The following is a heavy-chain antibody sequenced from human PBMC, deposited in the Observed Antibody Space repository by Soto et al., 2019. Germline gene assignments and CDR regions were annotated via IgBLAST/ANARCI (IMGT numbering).Heavy chain of an antibody. D-gene: IGHD2-15*01. J-gene: IGHJ4*02. CDR2: ISYDGSNK. Sequence: QVQLVESGGGVVQPGRSLRLSCAATGFTFSSYAMHWVRQAPGKGLEWVAVISYDGSNKYYADSVKGRFTISRDNSKNTLYLQMNSLRAEDTDVYYCARDIGYCSGGSCYGAKNYFDYWGQGTLVTVSS. V-gene: IGHV3-30-3*01. CDR3: ARDIGYCSGGSCYGAKNYFDY. CDR1: GFTFSSYA.